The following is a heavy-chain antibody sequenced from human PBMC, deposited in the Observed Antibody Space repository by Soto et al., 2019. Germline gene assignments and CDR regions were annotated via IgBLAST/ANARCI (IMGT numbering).Heavy chain of an antibody. CDR2: IYNSGST. Sequence: PSETLSLTCTVSGGSLSNYYWSWLRQPPGKGLEWIGYIYNSGSTNYNPSLKRRVTISVDTSKNQVSLNLSSVTAADTGVYYCESRTCSSSSGGFDYWGQGTLVTVSS. V-gene: IGHV4-59*01. J-gene: IGHJ4*02. D-gene: IGHD6-6*01. CDR1: GGSLSNYY. CDR3: ESRTCSSSSGGFDY.